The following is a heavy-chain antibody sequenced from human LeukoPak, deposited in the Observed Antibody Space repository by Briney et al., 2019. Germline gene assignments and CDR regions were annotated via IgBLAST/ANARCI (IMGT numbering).Heavy chain of an antibody. Sequence: SETLSLTCTVSGGSISTSRYYWGWIRQPPGKGLEWIGEINHSGSTNYNPSLKSRVTISVATSKNQFSLKLTSVTAADTAVYYCARGRLTTGGWFDPWGQGTLVTVSS. V-gene: IGHV4-39*07. CDR2: INHSGST. CDR1: GGSISTSRYY. D-gene: IGHD3-9*01. CDR3: ARGRLTTGGWFDP. J-gene: IGHJ5*02.